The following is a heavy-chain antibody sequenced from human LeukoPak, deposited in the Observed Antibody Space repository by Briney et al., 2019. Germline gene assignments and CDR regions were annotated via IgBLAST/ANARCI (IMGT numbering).Heavy chain of an antibody. CDR3: AAIPLYYYGSGDYYYYGMDV. V-gene: IGHV4-30-4*01. CDR2: IHYSGST. Sequence: SQTLSLTCTVSGGSISSGDYYWSWIRQPPGKGLEWIGYIHYSGSTYYNPSLKSRVTISVDTSKNQFSLKLSSVTAADTAVYYCAAIPLYYYGSGDYYYYGMDVWGQGTTVTVSS. D-gene: IGHD3-10*01. CDR1: GGSISSGDYY. J-gene: IGHJ6*02.